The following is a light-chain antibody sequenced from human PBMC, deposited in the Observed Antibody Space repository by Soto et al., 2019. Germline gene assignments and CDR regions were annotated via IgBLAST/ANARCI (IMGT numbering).Light chain of an antibody. V-gene: IGKV1-39*01. CDR3: QQSYSTPPDT. CDR2: AAS. Sequence: DIQMTQSPSSLSASGGDRVTITCRASQSISTNLNWYQKKPGKAPKLLIHAASSLQSGVPSRFSGSGSGTDFTLTINSLQPEDFATYYCQQSYSTPPDTFGQGTKLEIK. J-gene: IGKJ2*01. CDR1: QSISTN.